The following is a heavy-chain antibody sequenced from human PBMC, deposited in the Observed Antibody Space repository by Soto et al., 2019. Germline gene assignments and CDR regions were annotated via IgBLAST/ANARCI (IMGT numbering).Heavy chain of an antibody. CDR3: ALRAGSYGPHDYYYGMDV. CDR2: IIPIFGTA. V-gene: IGHV1-69*12. D-gene: IGHD3-10*01. Sequence: QVQLVQSGAEVKKPGSSVKVSCKASGGTFSSYAISWVRQAPGQGLEWMGGIIPIFGTANYAQKFQGRVTITADEATSTAYMERSSLRSEDTAVYYCALRAGSYGPHDYYYGMDVWGQGTTVTVSS. CDR1: GGTFSSYA. J-gene: IGHJ6*02.